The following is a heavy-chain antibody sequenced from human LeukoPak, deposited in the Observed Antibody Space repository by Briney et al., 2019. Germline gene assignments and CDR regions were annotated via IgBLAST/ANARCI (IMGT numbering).Heavy chain of an antibody. CDR2: IWYDGSNK. V-gene: IGHV3-33*01. Sequence: PGRSLRLSCAASGFTFSSYGMHWVRQAPGKGLEWVAVIWYDGSNKYYADSVKGRFTISRDNSKNTLYLQMNSLRAEDTAVHYCARGFTSYYYYYGMDVWGQGTTVTVSS. J-gene: IGHJ6*02. CDR1: GFTFSSYG. CDR3: ARGFTSYYYYYGMDV.